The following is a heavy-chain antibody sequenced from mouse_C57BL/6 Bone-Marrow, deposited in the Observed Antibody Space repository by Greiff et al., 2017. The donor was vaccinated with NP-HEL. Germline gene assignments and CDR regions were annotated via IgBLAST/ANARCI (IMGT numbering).Heavy chain of an antibody. CDR3: ALYYGYEEAMDY. V-gene: IGHV1-61*01. J-gene: IGHJ4*01. D-gene: IGHD2-2*01. CDR1: GYTFTSYW. Sequence: VQLQQPGAELVRPGSSVKLSCKASGYTFTSYWMDWVKQRPGQGLEWIGNIYPSDSENHYNQKFKDKATLTVDKSSSTAYMQLSSLTSEDSAVYYCALYYGYEEAMDYWGQGTSVTVSS. CDR2: IYPSDSEN.